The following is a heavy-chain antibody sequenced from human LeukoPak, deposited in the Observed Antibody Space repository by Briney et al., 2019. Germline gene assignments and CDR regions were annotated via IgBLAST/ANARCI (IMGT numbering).Heavy chain of an antibody. CDR3: ARDGGKKIVATTNPHYYYYYGMDV. Sequence: SETLSLTCTVSGGSISSYYWSWIRQPPGKGLEWIGYIYYSGSTNYNPSLKSRVTISVDTSKNQFSLKPSSVTAADTAVYYCARDGGKKIVATTNPHYYYYYGMDVWGQGTTVTVSS. V-gene: IGHV4-59*01. CDR1: GGSISSYY. D-gene: IGHD5-12*01. CDR2: IYYSGST. J-gene: IGHJ6*02.